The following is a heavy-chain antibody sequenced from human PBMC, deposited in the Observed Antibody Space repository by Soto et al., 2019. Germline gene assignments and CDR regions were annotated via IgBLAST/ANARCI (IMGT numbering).Heavy chain of an antibody. J-gene: IGHJ5*02. CDR2: ISAYNGNT. D-gene: IGHD5-12*01. CDR3: ARLPGGYDSGWFDP. V-gene: IGHV1-18*01. Sequence: ASVKVSCKASGYTFTSYGISWVRQAPGQGLEWMGWISAYNGNTNYAQKLQGRVTMTTDTSTSTAYMELRSLRSDDTAVYYCARLPGGYDSGWFDPWGQGRRVTVYS. CDR1: GYTFTSYG.